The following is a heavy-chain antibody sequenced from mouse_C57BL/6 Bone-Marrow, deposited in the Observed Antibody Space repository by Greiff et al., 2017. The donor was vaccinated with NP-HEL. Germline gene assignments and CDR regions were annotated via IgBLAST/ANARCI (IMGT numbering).Heavy chain of an antibody. CDR2: IDPSDSET. J-gene: IGHJ4*01. Sequence: QVQLQQPGAELVRPGSSVTLSCKASGYTFTSYWMHWVKQRPIQGLEWIGNIDPSDSETHYNQKFKDKATLTVDKSSSTAYMQLSSLTSEDSAVYYCARRGLYGYYAYYAMDYWGQGTSVTVSS. V-gene: IGHV1-52*01. CDR3: ARRGLYGYYAYYAMDY. CDR1: GYTFTSYW. D-gene: IGHD2-3*01.